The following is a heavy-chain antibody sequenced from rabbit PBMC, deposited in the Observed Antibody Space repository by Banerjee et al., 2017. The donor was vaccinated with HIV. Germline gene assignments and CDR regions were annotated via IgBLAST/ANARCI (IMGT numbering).Heavy chain of an antibody. Sequence: QEQLVESGGGLVQPEGSLTLTCKASGFSFSSSYCMCWVRQAPGKGLELIACIGTSSGNTYYASWAKGRFTISKTSSTTVTLQMPSLTAADTATYFCARENNGWGADFNLWGPGTLVTVS. J-gene: IGHJ4*01. CDR1: GFSFSSSYC. V-gene: IGHV1S45*01. CDR3: ARENNGWGADFNL. D-gene: IGHD4-1*01. CDR2: IGTSSGNT.